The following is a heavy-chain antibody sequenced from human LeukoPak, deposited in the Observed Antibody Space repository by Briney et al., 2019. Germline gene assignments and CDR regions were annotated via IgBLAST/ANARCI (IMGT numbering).Heavy chain of an antibody. V-gene: IGHV1-18*01. Sequence: GASVKVSCKASGYTFTSYGISWVRQAPGQGLEWMGWISAYNGNTNYAQKLQGRVTMTTDTSTSTAYMELRSLRSDDTAVYYCARDRHPDRPGIAAAGVDYWGQGTLVTVSS. CDR3: ARDRHPDRPGIAAAGVDY. CDR1: GYTFTSYG. J-gene: IGHJ4*02. CDR2: ISAYNGNT. D-gene: IGHD6-13*01.